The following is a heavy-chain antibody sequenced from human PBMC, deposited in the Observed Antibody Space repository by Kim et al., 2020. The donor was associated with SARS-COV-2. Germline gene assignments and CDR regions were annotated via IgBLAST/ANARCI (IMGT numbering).Heavy chain of an antibody. D-gene: IGHD3-9*01. CDR2: ISSNGGST. V-gene: IGHV3-64*01. J-gene: IGHJ6*03. Sequence: GGSLRLSCAASGFPFSSYWMHWVRQAPGKGLEYVSAISSNGGSTYYANSVKGRFTISRDNSKNTLYLQMGSLRAEDMAVYYCARGQRVYYDILTGYYDPYYYYYMDVWGKGTTVTVSS. CDR3: ARGQRVYYDILTGYYDPYYYYYMDV. CDR1: GFPFSSYW.